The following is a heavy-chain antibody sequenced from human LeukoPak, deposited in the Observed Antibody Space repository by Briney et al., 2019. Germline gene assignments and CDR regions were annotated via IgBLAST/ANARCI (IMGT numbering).Heavy chain of an antibody. D-gene: IGHD3-9*01. CDR2: MNPNSGNT. V-gene: IGHV1-8*01. CDR1: GYTFTSYD. CDR3: ARGCVLRYFDWLFCY. Sequence: ASVKVSCKASGYTFTSYDINWVRQATGQGLEWMGWMNPNSGNTGYAQKFQGRVTMTRNTSISTAYMELSSLRSEDTAVYYCARGCVLRYFDWLFCYWGQGTLVTVSS. J-gene: IGHJ4*02.